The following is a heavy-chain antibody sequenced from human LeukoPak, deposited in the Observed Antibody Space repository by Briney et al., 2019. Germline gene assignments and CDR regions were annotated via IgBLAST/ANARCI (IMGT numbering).Heavy chain of an antibody. CDR3: VGEGSYRDIANWFDP. Sequence: GGSLRLSCAASGFTFSSYEMNWVRQASGKGLEWVSYISSSGSTIYYADSVKGRFTISRDNAKNSLYLPMNSLRAEDTAVYYCVGEGSYRDIANWFDPWGQGTLVTVSS. J-gene: IGHJ5*02. D-gene: IGHD3-10*01. CDR1: GFTFSSYE. CDR2: ISSSGSTI. V-gene: IGHV3-48*03.